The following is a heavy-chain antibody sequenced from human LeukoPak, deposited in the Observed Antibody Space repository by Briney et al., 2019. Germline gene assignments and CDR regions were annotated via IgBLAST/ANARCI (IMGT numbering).Heavy chain of an antibody. J-gene: IGHJ4*02. CDR3: ARKDGQEGVVVVPAATLDY. CDR1: GGSFSGYY. CDR2: INHSGST. Sequence: SETLSLTCAVYGGSFSGYYWRWIRQTPGKGLEWIGEINHSGSTNYNPSLKSRVTISVDTSKNQFSLKLSSVTAADTAVYYCARKDGQEGVVVVPAATLDYWGQGTLVTVSS. D-gene: IGHD2-2*01. V-gene: IGHV4-34*01.